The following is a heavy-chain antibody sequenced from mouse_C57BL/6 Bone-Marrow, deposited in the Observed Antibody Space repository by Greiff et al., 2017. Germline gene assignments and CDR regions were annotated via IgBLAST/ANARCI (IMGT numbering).Heavy chain of an antibody. CDR3: ARRGPYGNYDY. D-gene: IGHD2-1*01. J-gene: IGHJ2*01. V-gene: IGHV1-64*01. Sequence: VQLQQPGAELVKPGASVKLSCKASGYTFTSYWMHWVKQRPGQGLEWIGMIHPNSGSTNYNEKFKSKATLTVDKSSSTAYMQLSSLTSEDSAVYYCARRGPYGNYDYWGRGTALTVSS. CDR2: IHPNSGST. CDR1: GYTFTSYW.